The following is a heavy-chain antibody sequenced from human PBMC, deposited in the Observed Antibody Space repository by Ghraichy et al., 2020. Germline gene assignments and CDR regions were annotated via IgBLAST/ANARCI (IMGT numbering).Heavy chain of an antibody. J-gene: IGHJ3*02. V-gene: IGHV7-4-1*02. CDR1: GYTFTSYG. CDR2: INTNTGNP. Sequence: ASVKVSCKASGYTFTSYGMNWMRQAPGQGLEWMGWINTNTGNPTYAQGFTGRFVFSLDTSVSTAYLQISSLKTEDTAVYYCAREGSWSYRGRTFDIWGQGTMVTVSS. CDR3: AREGSWSYRGRTFDI. D-gene: IGHD1-26*01.